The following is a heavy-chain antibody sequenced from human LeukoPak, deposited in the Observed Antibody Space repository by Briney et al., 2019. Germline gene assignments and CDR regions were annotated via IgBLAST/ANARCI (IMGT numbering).Heavy chain of an antibody. CDR2: IATSSDYI. J-gene: IGHJ3*02. CDR3: ARGRSITILRGVAISDGFDI. D-gene: IGHD3-10*01. Sequence: GGSLRLSCAASGFTFSTYSMNWVRQAPGKGLEWVSPIATSSDYIYYAGSLKGRFTISRDNAKNSLYLHMNSLRPDDTAVYYCARGRSITILRGVAISDGFDIWGQGTKVTVS. V-gene: IGHV3-21*06. CDR1: GFTFSTYS.